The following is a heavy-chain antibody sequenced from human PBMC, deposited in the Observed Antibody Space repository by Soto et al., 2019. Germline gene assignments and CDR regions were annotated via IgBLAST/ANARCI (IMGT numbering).Heavy chain of an antibody. Sequence: QVQLVQSGAEVKKPGSSVKVSCKASGGTFSSYTISWVRQAPGQGLEWMGRIIPILGIANYAQKFQGRVTITADKSTSPDYMELSSLRSDDTAVYYCSRDRYGSASYYMDVWGKGTTVTVSS. CDR1: GGTFSSYT. J-gene: IGHJ6*03. CDR2: IIPILGIA. D-gene: IGHD3-10*01. V-gene: IGHV1-69*08. CDR3: SRDRYGSASYYMDV.